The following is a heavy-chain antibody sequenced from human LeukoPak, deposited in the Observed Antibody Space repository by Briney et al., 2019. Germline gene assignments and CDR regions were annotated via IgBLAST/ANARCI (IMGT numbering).Heavy chain of an antibody. Sequence: GGSLRLSCAASGFTFSSYAMSWVRQAPGKGLEWVSYISSSGSIIYYADSVKGRFTISRDNAKNSLYLQMNSLRAEDTAVYYCARDDAGYSSGWYWVYWGQGTLVTVSS. J-gene: IGHJ4*02. V-gene: IGHV3-48*03. CDR2: ISSSGSII. CDR3: ARDDAGYSSGWYWVY. CDR1: GFTFSSYA. D-gene: IGHD6-19*01.